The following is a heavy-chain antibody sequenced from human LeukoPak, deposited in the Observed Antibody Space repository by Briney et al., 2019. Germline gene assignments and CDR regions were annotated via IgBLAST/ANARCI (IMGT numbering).Heavy chain of an antibody. J-gene: IGHJ4*02. CDR1: GFTFSSYE. V-gene: IGHV3-48*03. CDR2: ISSSGSTI. Sequence: GGSLRLSXAASGFTFSSYEMNWVRQAPGKGQEWVSYISSSGSTIYYADSVKGRFTISRDNAKNSLYLQMNSLRAEDTAVYYCASLGSSTVTLDYWGQGTLVTVSS. D-gene: IGHD4-17*01. CDR3: ASLGSSTVTLDY.